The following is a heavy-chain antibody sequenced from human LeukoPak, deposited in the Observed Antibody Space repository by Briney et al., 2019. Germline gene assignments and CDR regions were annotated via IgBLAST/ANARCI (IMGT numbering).Heavy chain of an antibody. CDR1: GFTFRSYA. CDR3: ARLEQWLTPY. J-gene: IGHJ4*02. Sequence: PGRSLRLSCAASGFTFRSYAMHWVRQAPGKGLEWVAVISYDGSNKYYADSVKGRFTISRDNAKNSLYLQMNSLRVEDTAVYYCARLEQWLTPYWGQGTLVTVSS. D-gene: IGHD6-19*01. CDR2: ISYDGSNK. V-gene: IGHV3-30-3*01.